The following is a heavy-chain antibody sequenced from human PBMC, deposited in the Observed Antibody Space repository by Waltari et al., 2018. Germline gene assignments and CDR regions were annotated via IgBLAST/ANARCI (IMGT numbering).Heavy chain of an antibody. CDR2: INHSGST. D-gene: IGHD2-2*01. Sequence: QVQLQQWGAGLLKPSETLSLTCAVYGGSFSGYYWSWIRPPPGKGLEWIGEINHSGSTNYNPSLKSRVTISVDTSKNQFSLKLSSVTAADTAVYYCEARGCSSTSCSVTFDYWGQGTLVTVSS. V-gene: IGHV4-34*01. CDR3: EARGCSSTSCSVTFDY. CDR1: GGSFSGYY. J-gene: IGHJ4*02.